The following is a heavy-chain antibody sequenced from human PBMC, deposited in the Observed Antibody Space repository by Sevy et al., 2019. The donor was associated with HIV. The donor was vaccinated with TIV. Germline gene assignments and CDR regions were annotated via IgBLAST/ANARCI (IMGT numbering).Heavy chain of an antibody. CDR3: ARGIFSYGYWREFDY. CDR1: GGSISSFY. J-gene: IGHJ4*02. Sequence: SETLSLTCTVSGGSISSFYWNWIRQSPGKGVEWIGYISYSGSTNYNPSLKSRVTISVDTSKNQFSLKLSSVTAADTAVYYCARGIFSYGYWREFDYWGQGNLVTVSS. CDR2: ISYSGST. D-gene: IGHD5-18*01. V-gene: IGHV4-59*01.